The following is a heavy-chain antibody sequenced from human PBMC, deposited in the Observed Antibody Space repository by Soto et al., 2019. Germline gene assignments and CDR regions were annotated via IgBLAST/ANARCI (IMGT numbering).Heavy chain of an antibody. CDR3: ARGVYYYDSSGYLAHWYFDL. Sequence: PGGSLRLSCAASGFTFSSYSMNWVRQAPGKGLEWVSSISSSSSYIYYAGSVKGRFAISRDNAKNSLYLQMNSLRAEDTAVYYCARGVYYYDSSGYLAHWYFDLWGRGTLVTVSS. CDR1: GFTFSSYS. D-gene: IGHD3-22*01. CDR2: ISSSSSYI. V-gene: IGHV3-21*01. J-gene: IGHJ2*01.